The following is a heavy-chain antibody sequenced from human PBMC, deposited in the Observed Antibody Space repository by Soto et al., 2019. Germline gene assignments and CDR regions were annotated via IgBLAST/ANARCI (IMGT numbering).Heavy chain of an antibody. J-gene: IGHJ3*02. D-gene: IGHD6-13*01. V-gene: IGHV1-46*03. CDR2: INPSGGT. Sequence: ASVKVSCQASGDTFTSYYMHWVRQAPGQELEWMGIINPSGGTTDAQKFQGRVTMTRDTSTSTVFLELSSLRSGDTAVYYCARDLYSTSWYVRAFDMWGQGTMVTVSS. CDR3: ARDLYSTSWYVRAFDM. CDR1: GDTFTSYY.